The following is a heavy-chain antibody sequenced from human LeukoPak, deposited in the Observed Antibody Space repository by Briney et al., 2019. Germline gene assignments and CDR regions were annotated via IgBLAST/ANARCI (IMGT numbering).Heavy chain of an antibody. V-gene: IGHV4-30-2*01. CDR2: INHSGST. Sequence: PSQTLSLTCTVSGGSISSGGYYWSWIRQPPGKGLEWIGEINHSGSTNYNPSLKSRVTISVDTSKKQISLKLSSETAADTAVYYCARRLHDYGHFDYWGQGTLVTVSS. J-gene: IGHJ4*02. CDR3: ARRLHDYGHFDY. D-gene: IGHD4-17*01. CDR1: GGSISSGGYY.